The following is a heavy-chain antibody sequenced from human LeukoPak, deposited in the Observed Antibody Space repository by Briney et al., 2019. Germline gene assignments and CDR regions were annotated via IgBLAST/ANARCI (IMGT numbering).Heavy chain of an antibody. CDR1: GFTFSGHY. D-gene: IGHD3-10*01. CDR2: SRNRAHSYTT. CDR3: VALIRGLGY. J-gene: IGHJ4*02. Sequence: GGSLRLSCSVSGFTFSGHYMDWVRQAPGKGLDWVGRSRNRAHSYTTEYAASVKGRFTVSRADSENLLYLQMNSLKTDDTAVYYCVALIRGLGYWGQGTLVTVSS. V-gene: IGHV3-72*01.